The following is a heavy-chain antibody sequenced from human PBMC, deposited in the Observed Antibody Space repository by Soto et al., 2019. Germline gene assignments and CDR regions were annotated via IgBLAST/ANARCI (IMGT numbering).Heavy chain of an antibody. CDR2: INAGNGNT. Sequence: ASVKVSCKASGYTFTSYAMHWVRQAPGQRLEWMGWINAGNGNTKYSQKFQGRVTITRDTPASTAYMELSSLLSEETALFYCARDIVLMVYATPDDAFYIWGQGTMVTVSS. CDR3: ARDIVLMVYATPDDAFYI. CDR1: GYTFTSYA. V-gene: IGHV1-3*01. D-gene: IGHD2-8*01. J-gene: IGHJ3*02.